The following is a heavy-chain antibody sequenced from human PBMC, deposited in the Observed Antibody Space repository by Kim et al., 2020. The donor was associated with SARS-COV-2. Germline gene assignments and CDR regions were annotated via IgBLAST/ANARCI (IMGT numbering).Heavy chain of an antibody. D-gene: IGHD2-2*01. V-gene: IGHV3-33*01. J-gene: IGHJ6*03. CDR1: GFSFNNYG. CDR2: IYYDGSNK. Sequence: GGSLRLSCAASGFSFNNYGMHWVRQAPGKGLEWVGLIYYDGSNKYYADSVRGRFTLSRDNSKNTLSLQMNSLRGEDSAVHYCAGGRWVSTKSYYMDVWGKGTTVTVSS. CDR3: AGGRWVSTKSYYMDV.